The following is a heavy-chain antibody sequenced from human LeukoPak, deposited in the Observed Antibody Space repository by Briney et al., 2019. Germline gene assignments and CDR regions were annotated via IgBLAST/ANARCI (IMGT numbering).Heavy chain of an antibody. J-gene: IGHJ4*02. V-gene: IGHV3-23*01. D-gene: IGHD6-19*01. CDR3: ARDRGLSMAGRPYYFDY. CDR2: ISGSGGST. Sequence: QPGGSLRLSCAASGFTFSSYAMSWVRQAPGKGLEWVSVISGSGGSTYYADSVKGRFTISRDNSKNTLYLQMNSLRAEDTAVYYCARDRGLSMAGRPYYFDYWGQGTLVTVSS. CDR1: GFTFSSYA.